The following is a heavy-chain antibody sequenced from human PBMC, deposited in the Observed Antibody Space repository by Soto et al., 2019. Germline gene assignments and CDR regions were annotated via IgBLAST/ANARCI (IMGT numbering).Heavy chain of an antibody. Sequence: GGSLRLSCAASGFTFRTYAMHWVRQAPGKGLEWMAVISYDGSNTHYADSVRGRFTISRDNSKNTLYLQVNSLRVEDTAVYYCGAADSYNWFDPWGQGTQVTVSS. V-gene: IGHV3-30-3*01. CDR2: ISYDGSNT. CDR1: GFTFRTYA. CDR3: GAADSYNWFDP. D-gene: IGHD6-13*01. J-gene: IGHJ5*02.